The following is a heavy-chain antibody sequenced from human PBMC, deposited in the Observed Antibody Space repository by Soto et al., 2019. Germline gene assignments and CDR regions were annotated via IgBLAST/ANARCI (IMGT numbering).Heavy chain of an antibody. CDR2: INPSGGST. V-gene: IGHV1-46*01. CDR1: GYTFTSFY. CDR3: ARESIPGYSSGWYHYFDY. D-gene: IGHD6-19*01. Sequence: GASVKVSCKASGYTFTSFYMHWVRQAPGQGLEWMGIINPSGGSTTYAQKFQGRVTMTRDTSTSTVYIEVSSLRSEDTAVYYCARESIPGYSSGWYHYFDYWGQGTLVTVSS. J-gene: IGHJ4*02.